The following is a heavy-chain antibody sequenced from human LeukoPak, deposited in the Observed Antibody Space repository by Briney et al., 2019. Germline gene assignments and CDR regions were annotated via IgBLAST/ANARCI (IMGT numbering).Heavy chain of an antibody. Sequence: GGSLRLSCAASGFTFSSYAMHWVRQAPGKGLEWVAVISYDGSNKYYADSVKGRFTISRGNSKNTLYLQMNSLRAEDTAVYYCARDSRCIQLWFSYFDYWGQGTLVTVSS. J-gene: IGHJ4*02. V-gene: IGHV3-30-3*01. CDR2: ISYDGSNK. CDR3: ARDSRCIQLWFSYFDY. D-gene: IGHD5-18*01. CDR1: GFTFSSYA.